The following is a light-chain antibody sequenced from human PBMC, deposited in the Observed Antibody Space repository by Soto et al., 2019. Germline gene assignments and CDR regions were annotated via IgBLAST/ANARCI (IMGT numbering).Light chain of an antibody. CDR1: QSVSNW. Sequence: DIHMTQSPSTLSAWVGDRVTITFRASQSVSNWLAWYQQKPGKAPTLLIYDVSRLETGVPSRFSGSRSGTDFALTISSLQREDFATYYCQQTDTFPRTFGQGTKVDIK. J-gene: IGKJ1*01. CDR3: QQTDTFPRT. V-gene: IGKV1-5*01. CDR2: DVS.